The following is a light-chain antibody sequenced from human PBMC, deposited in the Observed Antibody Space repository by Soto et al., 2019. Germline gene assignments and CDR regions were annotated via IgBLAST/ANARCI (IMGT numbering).Light chain of an antibody. CDR1: QTISRF. Sequence: DIQLTQSPSTLSVSVGDRVTISCRASQTISRFLACYQQKPGKAPKLLIYEASTLKRGVPSRFSGSGSGTEFTLTISSLQPDDFATYYCQHYNSYSEAFGQGTKVDIK. CDR2: EAS. CDR3: QHYNSYSEA. J-gene: IGKJ1*01. V-gene: IGKV1-5*03.